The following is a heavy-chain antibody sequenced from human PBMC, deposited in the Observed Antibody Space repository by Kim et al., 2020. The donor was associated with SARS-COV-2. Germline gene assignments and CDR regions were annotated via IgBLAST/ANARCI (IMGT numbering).Heavy chain of an antibody. CDR3: ARSHGDTEPYYYYGMDG. Sequence: GGSLRLSCAASGFTFSSYAMSWVRQAPGKGLEWVSAISGSGGSTYYADSVKGRFTISRDNSKNTLYLQMNSLRAEDTAVYYCARSHGDTEPYYYYGMDGWGQGTTVTVSS. V-gene: IGHV3-23*01. CDR2: ISGSGGST. CDR1: GFTFSSYA. D-gene: IGHD4-17*01. J-gene: IGHJ6*02.